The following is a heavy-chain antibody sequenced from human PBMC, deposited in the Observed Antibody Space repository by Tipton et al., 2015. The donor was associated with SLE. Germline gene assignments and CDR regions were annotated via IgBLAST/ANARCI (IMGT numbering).Heavy chain of an antibody. V-gene: IGHV4-30-2*01. J-gene: IGHJ4*02. Sequence: LRLSCAVSGGSISSGGYSWSWIRQPPGKGLEWIGYIYHSGSTYYNPSLKSRVTISVDRSKNQFSLKLSSVTAADTAVYYCASTGDYGDYFDYWGQGTLVTVSS. CDR2: IYHSGST. CDR3: ASTGDYGDYFDY. D-gene: IGHD4-17*01. CDR1: GGSISSGGYS.